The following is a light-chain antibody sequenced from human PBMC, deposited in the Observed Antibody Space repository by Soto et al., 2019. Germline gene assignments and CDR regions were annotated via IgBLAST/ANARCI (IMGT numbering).Light chain of an antibody. Sequence: QSVLIQPPSASGTPGQRVTVSCSGGSSNIGSYTVNWYQQLPGAAPKLLIYSNSQRPSGVPDRFSASKSGTSASLAISGLQSEDEAEYYCAAWDDRLNGYVFGPGTKVTVL. CDR2: SNS. J-gene: IGLJ1*01. CDR3: AAWDDRLNGYV. CDR1: SSNIGSYT. V-gene: IGLV1-44*01.